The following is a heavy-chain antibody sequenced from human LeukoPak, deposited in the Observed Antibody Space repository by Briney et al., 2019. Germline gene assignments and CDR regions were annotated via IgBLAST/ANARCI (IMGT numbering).Heavy chain of an antibody. V-gene: IGHV3-21*01. CDR2: ISSSGSYI. Sequence: GGSLRLSCAASGFTFSSYSMNWVRQAPGKGLEWVSSISSSGSYIYYADSVKGRFTISRDNAKNSLYLQMNSLRAEDTAVYYCARGVCSGGSGYVHYWGQGTLVTVSS. D-gene: IGHD2-15*01. CDR1: GFTFSSYS. J-gene: IGHJ4*02. CDR3: ARGVCSGGSGYVHY.